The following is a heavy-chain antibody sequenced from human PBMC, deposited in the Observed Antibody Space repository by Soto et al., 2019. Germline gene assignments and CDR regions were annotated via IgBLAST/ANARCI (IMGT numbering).Heavy chain of an antibody. CDR1: GFTFSHYG. D-gene: IGHD5-12*01. J-gene: IGHJ4*02. CDR2: IWYDGSKK. V-gene: IGHV3-33*01. Sequence: GGSLRLSCAASGFTFSHYGMHWVRQAPGKGLEWVAAIWYDGSKKDYADSVKGRFTISRDDAKNTLYLQMNSLRVEDTAVYYCASDHSGYYLDNWGQGTLVTVSS. CDR3: ASDHSGYYLDN.